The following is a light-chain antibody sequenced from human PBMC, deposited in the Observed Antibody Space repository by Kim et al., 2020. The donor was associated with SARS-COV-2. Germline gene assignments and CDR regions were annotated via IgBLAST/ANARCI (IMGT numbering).Light chain of an antibody. Sequence: PGESATLSCRASRDVDISLAGYQQTPGQPPRLLIYDAAMRAAGIPDKCSGSGSGTDFTLTIGSLAPEDFAVYYCQQRGSWPPALTFGGGTKVDIK. CDR2: DAA. V-gene: IGKV3-11*01. CDR3: QQRGSWPPALT. CDR1: RDVDIS. J-gene: IGKJ4*01.